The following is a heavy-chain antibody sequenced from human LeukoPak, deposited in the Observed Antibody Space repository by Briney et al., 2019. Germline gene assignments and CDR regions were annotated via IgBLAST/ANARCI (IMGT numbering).Heavy chain of an antibody. J-gene: IGHJ6*03. V-gene: IGHV4-59*01. Sequence: SETLSLTCTVSGGSISSYYWSWIRQPPGKGLEWIGYIYYSGSTNYNPSLKSRVTISVDTSKNQFSLKLSSVTAADTAVYYCARALGWFGADYYYYMDVWGKGTTVTVSS. D-gene: IGHD3-10*01. CDR3: ARALGWFGADYYYYMDV. CDR1: GGSISSYY. CDR2: IYYSGST.